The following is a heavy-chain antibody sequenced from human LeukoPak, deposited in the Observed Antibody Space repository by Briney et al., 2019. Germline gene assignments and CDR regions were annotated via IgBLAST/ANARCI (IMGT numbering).Heavy chain of an antibody. V-gene: IGHV4-34*01. Sequence: SETLSLTCAVYGGSFSGYYWSWIRQPPGKGLEWIGEISHSGSTNYNPSLKSRVTISVDTSKNQFSLKLSSVTAADTAVYYCASRERRYDSSGYYRVFDYWGQGTLVTVSS. CDR3: ASRERRYDSSGYYRVFDY. D-gene: IGHD3-22*01. CDR2: ISHSGST. J-gene: IGHJ4*02. CDR1: GGSFSGYY.